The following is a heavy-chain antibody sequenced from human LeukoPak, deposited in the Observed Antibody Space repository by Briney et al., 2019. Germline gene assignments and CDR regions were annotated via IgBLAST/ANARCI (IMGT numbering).Heavy chain of an antibody. CDR3: VFDIWTLGGH. J-gene: IGHJ4*02. D-gene: IGHD3-9*01. CDR2: ISNNGKTI. Sequence: PGGSLRLSCAASGFTFSNYDMDWVRQAPGKGLECVAYISNNGKTIYYADCVKGRFTISRDNARSSLYLQMNSLRAEDTAVYYCVFDIWTLGGHWGQGTLVSVAS. V-gene: IGHV3-48*03. CDR1: GFTFSNYD.